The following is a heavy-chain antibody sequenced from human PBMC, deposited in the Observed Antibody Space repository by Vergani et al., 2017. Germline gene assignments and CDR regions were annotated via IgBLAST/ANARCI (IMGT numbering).Heavy chain of an antibody. CDR2: IYHSGST. J-gene: IGHJ6*03. Sequence: QLQLQESGSGLVKPSQTLSLTCPVSGGPISSGGYSWSWIRQPPGKGLEWIGYIYHSGSTYYNPSLKSRVTISVDRSKNQFSLKLSSVTAADTAVYYCARGSSIAARPFNYMDVWGKGTTVTVSS. V-gene: IGHV4-30-2*01. D-gene: IGHD6-6*01. CDR3: ARGSSIAARPFNYMDV. CDR1: GGPISSGGYS.